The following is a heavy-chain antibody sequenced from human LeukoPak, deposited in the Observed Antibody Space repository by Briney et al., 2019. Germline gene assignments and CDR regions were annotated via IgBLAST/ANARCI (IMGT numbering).Heavy chain of an antibody. V-gene: IGHV1-69*05. D-gene: IGHD5-24*01. CDR1: GGTFSNYA. CDR3: ARAQAGNYNWPLDF. Sequence: SVKVSCKASGGTFSNYALSWVRQAPGQGLESMGAIIPFLDTSNYPQKFQDRVTITTDESTSTAYMELSSLRSDDTAVYYCARAQAGNYNWPLDFWGQGTLVTVSS. J-gene: IGHJ4*02. CDR2: IIPFLDTS.